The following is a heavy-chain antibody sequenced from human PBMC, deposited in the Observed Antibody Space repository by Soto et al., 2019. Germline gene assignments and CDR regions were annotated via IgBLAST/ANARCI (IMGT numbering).Heavy chain of an antibody. V-gene: IGHV3-64D*08. J-gene: IGHJ3*02. CDR3: VVRGSAFDI. CDR1: GFTFSGDA. CDR2: ISSDGEKS. Sequence: PGGSLRLSCSASGFTFSGDAVHWVRQAPRKGLEYVSGISSDGEKSYYADSVKGSFTISRDNSKNTLYLQMTSLRPEDTAMYYCVVRGSAFDIWGQGTMVTVSS. D-gene: IGHD3-10*01.